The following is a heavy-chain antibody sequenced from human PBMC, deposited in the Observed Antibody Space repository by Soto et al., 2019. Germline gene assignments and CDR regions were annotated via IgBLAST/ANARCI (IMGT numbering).Heavy chain of an antibody. Sequence: ASVKVSCKVSGYTLTELSMHWVRQAPGKGLEWMGGFDPEDGETIYAQKFQGRVTMTEDTSTDTAYMELSSLRSEDTAVYYCARDQYYYDSSGSRDAFDIWGQGTMVTVSS. V-gene: IGHV1-24*01. D-gene: IGHD3-22*01. CDR2: FDPEDGET. J-gene: IGHJ3*02. CDR3: ARDQYYYDSSGSRDAFDI. CDR1: GYTLTELS.